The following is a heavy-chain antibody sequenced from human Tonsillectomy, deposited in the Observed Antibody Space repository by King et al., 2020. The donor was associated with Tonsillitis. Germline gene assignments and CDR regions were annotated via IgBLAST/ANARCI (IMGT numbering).Heavy chain of an antibody. CDR2: IYSGGST. D-gene: IGHD6-25*01. CDR3: ARDRSPSSGWPRLDY. V-gene: IGHV3-53*01. J-gene: IGHJ4*02. Sequence: VQLVESGGGLIQPGGSLRLSCAASGFTVSSNYMSWVRQAPGKGLEWVSVIYSGGSTYYADSVKGRFTISRDNSKNTLYLQMNSLRAEDTTVYYCARDRSPSSGWPRLDYWGQGTLVAVSS. CDR1: GFTVSSNY.